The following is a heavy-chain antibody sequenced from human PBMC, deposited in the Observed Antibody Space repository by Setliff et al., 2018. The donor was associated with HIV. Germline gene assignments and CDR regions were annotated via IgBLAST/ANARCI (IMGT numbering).Heavy chain of an antibody. CDR3: AREDYYYYGMDV. CDR2: IYTSGST. CDR1: GGSFSDNY. J-gene: IGHJ6*02. V-gene: IGHV4-59*10. Sequence: SETLSLTCAVYGGSFSDNYWSWIRQSPGKGLEWIGRIYTSGSTNYNPSLKSRVTISVDTSKNQFSLKLSSVTAADTAVYYCAREDYYYYGMDVWGQGTTVTVS.